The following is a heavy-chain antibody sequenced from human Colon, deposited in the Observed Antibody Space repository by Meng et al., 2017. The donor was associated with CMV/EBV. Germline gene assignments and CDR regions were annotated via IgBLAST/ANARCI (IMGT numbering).Heavy chain of an antibody. CDR3: ARDKVKYGTVFYHYGMDV. CDR2: ISGYNGNT. CDR1: GYTFTSYG. J-gene: IGHJ6*02. Sequence: ASVKVSCKASGYTFTSYGISWVRQAPGQGLEWMGWISGYNGNTKYGKKFQGRATMTTDTSTSTAYMELRSLRSDDTAVYYCARDKVKYGTVFYHYGMDVWGQGTTVTVSS. D-gene: IGHD3/OR15-3a*01. V-gene: IGHV1-18*01.